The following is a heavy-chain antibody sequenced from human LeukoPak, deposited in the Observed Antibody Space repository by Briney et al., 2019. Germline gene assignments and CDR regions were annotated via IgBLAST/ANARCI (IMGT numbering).Heavy chain of an antibody. CDR3: ARDENYYDSSGYPNWFDP. D-gene: IGHD3-22*01. CDR2: ISSSSSYI. Sequence: GGSLRLSCAASGFTFSSYSMNWVRQAPGKGLEWVSSISSSSSYIYYADSVKGRFTISRDNAKNSLYLQMNSLRAEDTAVYYCARDENYYDSSGYPNWFDPWGQGTLVTVSS. J-gene: IGHJ5*02. CDR1: GFTFSSYS. V-gene: IGHV3-21*01.